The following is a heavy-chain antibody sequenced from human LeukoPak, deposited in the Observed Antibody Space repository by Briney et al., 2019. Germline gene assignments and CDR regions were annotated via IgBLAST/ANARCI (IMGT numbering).Heavy chain of an antibody. CDR1: GFTLSSYW. CDR3: ARNHAVVSTLDY. Sequence: PGGCLRLFCAAAGFTLSSYWMHSVRHPRGKGMVWVSRINGDGSSRMYADSVKGRFTIARDNAKNTVYLQMTSLSDGATALSSCARNHAVVSTLDYWGQGTLVTVSS. CDR2: INGDGSSR. D-gene: IGHD4-23*01. J-gene: IGHJ4*02. V-gene: IGHV3-74*03.